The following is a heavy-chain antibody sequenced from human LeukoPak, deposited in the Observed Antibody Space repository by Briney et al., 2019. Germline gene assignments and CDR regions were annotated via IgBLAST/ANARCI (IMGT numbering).Heavy chain of an antibody. CDR2: IYYSGST. CDR3: ARGRSLRVKDIVGYPFWYYFDY. Sequence: PSQTLSLTCTVSGGSISGSVYYWSWIRQHPGKGLEWIGYIYYSGSTYYNPSLKSRVTISVDTSKNQFSLKLSSVTAADTAVYCCARGRSLRVKDIVGYPFWYYFDYWGQGTLVTVSS. CDR1: GGSISGSVYY. V-gene: IGHV4-31*03. D-gene: IGHD5-12*01. J-gene: IGHJ4*02.